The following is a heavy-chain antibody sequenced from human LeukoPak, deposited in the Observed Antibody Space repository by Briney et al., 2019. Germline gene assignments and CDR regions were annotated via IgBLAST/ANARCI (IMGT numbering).Heavy chain of an antibody. CDR3: ARSANYFDTSGQDY. J-gene: IGHJ4*02. CDR1: GFTFSGYW. CDR2: TNRDDSDT. V-gene: IGHV3-74*01. D-gene: IGHD3-22*01. Sequence: GGSLRFSCAASGFTFSGYWMHWVRQAPGKGLVWVSRTNRDDSDTSYADSVKGRFTISRDKAKSTLYLQMNSLRVEDTAVYYCARSANYFDTSGQDYWGQGTLVTVSS.